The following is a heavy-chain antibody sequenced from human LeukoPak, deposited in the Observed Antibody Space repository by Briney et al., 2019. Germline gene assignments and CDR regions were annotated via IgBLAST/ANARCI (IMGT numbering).Heavy chain of an antibody. V-gene: IGHV1-46*01. CDR1: GYTFTSYY. CDR3: ARWEGTSYYDSSGFMVY. D-gene: IGHD3-22*01. CDR2: INPSGGST. Sequence: ASVKVSCKASGYTFTSYYMHWVRQAPGQGLEWMGIINPSGGSTSYAQKFQGRVTITRNTSISTAYMELSSLRSEDTAVYYCARWEGTSYYDSSGFMVYWGQGTLVTVSS. J-gene: IGHJ4*02.